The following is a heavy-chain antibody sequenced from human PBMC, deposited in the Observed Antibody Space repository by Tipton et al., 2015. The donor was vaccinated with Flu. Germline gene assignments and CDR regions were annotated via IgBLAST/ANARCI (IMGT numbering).Heavy chain of an antibody. D-gene: IGHD2-21*02. V-gene: IGHV3-53*01. Sequence: QLVQSGGGLIQPGGSLRLSCIASDFTVSYNYMNWVRQAPGKGLEWVSVIYSGGSTDYADSVKGRFTISRDNSKSTLYLQMNSLRAEDTAVYNCGTYGGGDCYRAPISYDGLDVWGQGTTVTAS. CDR2: IYSGGST. CDR1: DFTVSYNY. CDR3: GTYGGGDCYRAPISYDGLDV. J-gene: IGHJ6*02.